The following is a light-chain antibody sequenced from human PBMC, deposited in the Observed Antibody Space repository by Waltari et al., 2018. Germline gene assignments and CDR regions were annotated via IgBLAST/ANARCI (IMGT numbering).Light chain of an antibody. CDR3: CSFATNSIVI. CDR2: EVN. V-gene: IGLV2-23*02. CDR1: GSEYGSYTL. Sequence: QSALTQPASVSGSPGQSITISCSGTGSEYGSYTLFSWYQQHPGKAPILIIYEVNMRPSGVSDRFSGSKSGVTASLTISGLQAEDEAVYFCCSFATNSIVIFGGGTKLTVL. J-gene: IGLJ2*01.